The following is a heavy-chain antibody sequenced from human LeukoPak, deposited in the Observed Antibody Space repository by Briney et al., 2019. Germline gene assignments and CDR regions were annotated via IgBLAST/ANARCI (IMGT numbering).Heavy chain of an antibody. D-gene: IGHD6-13*01. CDR2: ISSSGSTI. CDR1: GFTFSSYE. V-gene: IGHV3-48*03. CDR3: ARGGGGSSWSYYYYGMDV. J-gene: IGHJ6*04. Sequence: GGSLRLSCAASGFTFSSYEMNWVRQAPGKGLEWVSYISSSGSTIYYADSVKGRFTISRDNAKNSLYLQMNSLRAEDTAVHYCARGGGGSSWSYYYYGMDVWGKGTTVTVSS.